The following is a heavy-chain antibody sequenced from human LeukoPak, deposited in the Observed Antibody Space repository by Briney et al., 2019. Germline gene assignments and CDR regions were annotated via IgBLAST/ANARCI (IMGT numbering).Heavy chain of an antibody. J-gene: IGHJ5*02. CDR1: GYTFTGYY. V-gene: IGHV1-2*06. Sequence: ASVKVSCKASGYTFTGYYMHWVRQAPGQGLEWMGRINPNSGGTNYAQKFQGRVTMTRDTSISTAYMELSSLRSEDTAVYYCARGGFGLGVGGTKGLNWFDPWGQGTLVTVSS. CDR2: INPNSGGT. CDR3: ARGGFGLGVGGTKGLNWFDP. D-gene: IGHD1-26*01.